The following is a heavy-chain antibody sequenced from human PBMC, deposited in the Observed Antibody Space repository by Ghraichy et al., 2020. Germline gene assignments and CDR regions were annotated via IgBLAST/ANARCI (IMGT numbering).Heavy chain of an antibody. CDR1: GYTLTELS. V-gene: IGHV1-24*01. Sequence: ASVKVSCKVSGYTLTELSMHWVRQAPGKGLEWMGGFDPEDGETIYAQKFQGRVTMTEDTSTDTAYMELSSLRSEDMAVYYCATDSHILFLRMKGGPLIVGATPYGMDVWGQGTTVTVSS. CDR2: FDPEDGET. CDR3: ATDSHILFLRMKGGPLIVGATPYGMDV. D-gene: IGHD1-26*01. J-gene: IGHJ6*02.